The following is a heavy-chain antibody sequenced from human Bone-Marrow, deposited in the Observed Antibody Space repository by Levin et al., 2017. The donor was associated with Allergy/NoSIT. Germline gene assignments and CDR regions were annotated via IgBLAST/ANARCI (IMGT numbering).Heavy chain of an antibody. V-gene: IGHV3-21*01. CDR3: ASWAICRYDRSAFDYFYYAMDV. J-gene: IGHJ6*02. Sequence: GGSLRLSCAASGILFSSYDMNWVRQAPGKGLEWVSSISAGGNYIYYADSVKGRFTISRDNAKNSLFLQMNSLRAEDTAVYYCASWAICRYDRSAFDYFYYAMDVWGQGATVTVSS. CDR2: ISAGGNYI. D-gene: IGHD3-22*01. CDR1: GILFSSYD.